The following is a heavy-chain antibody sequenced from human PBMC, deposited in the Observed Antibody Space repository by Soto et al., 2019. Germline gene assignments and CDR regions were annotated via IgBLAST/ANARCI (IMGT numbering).Heavy chain of an antibody. V-gene: IGHV3-23*01. CDR3: AKGRDFWSGYTYYYGIYV. D-gene: IGHD3-3*01. Sequence: GGSLRLSCAASGFTFSNHAMNWVRQAPGKGLDWVSGISGSGDRTSYGDSVKGRFTISRDNSKNTVYLQMSSLRADDTAVYFGAKGRDFWSGYTYYYGIYVWGQGSKVTVYS. CDR2: ISGSGDRT. J-gene: IGHJ6*02. CDR1: GFTFSNHA.